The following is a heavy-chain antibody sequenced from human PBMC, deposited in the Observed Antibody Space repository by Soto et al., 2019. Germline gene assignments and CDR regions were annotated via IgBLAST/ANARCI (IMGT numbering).Heavy chain of an antibody. Sequence: QLQLQASGPGLVQPSETLSLTCTVSGVSISNNQYYWAWIRQPPGKGLEWIGSTHYSANTYYNPSLKRRVTISVDTSSNQFHLKLTYATAADTAVYYCASRVCFGEFIRGKEACDVWGQGTVVTVS. CDR1: GVSISNNQYY. V-gene: IGHV4-39*01. J-gene: IGHJ3*01. CDR2: THYSANT. CDR3: ASRVCFGEFIRGKEACDV. D-gene: IGHD3-10*01.